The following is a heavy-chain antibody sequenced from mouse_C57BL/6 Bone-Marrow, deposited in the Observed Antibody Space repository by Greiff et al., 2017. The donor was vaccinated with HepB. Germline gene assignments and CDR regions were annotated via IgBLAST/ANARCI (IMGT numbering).Heavy chain of an antibody. CDR1: GYTFTDYN. V-gene: IGHV1-22*01. J-gene: IGHJ2*01. Sequence: EVKLVESGPELVKPGASVKMSCKASGYTFTDYNMHWVKQSHGKSLEWIGYINPNNGGTSYNQKFKGKATLTVNKSSSTAYMELRSLTSEDSAVYYCARITTVALDYWGQGTTLTVSS. CDR2: INPNNGGT. CDR3: ARITTVALDY. D-gene: IGHD1-1*01.